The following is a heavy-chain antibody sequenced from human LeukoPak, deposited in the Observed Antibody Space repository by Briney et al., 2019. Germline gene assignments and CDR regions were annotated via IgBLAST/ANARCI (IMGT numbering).Heavy chain of an antibody. CDR2: ISWSSGSI. CDR1: GFTFDDYA. Sequence: PGGSLRLSCAASGFTFDDYAMHWVRQAPGKGLEWVSGISWSSGSIGYADSVKGRFTISRDHAKNSLYLQMNSLRAEDTALYYCAKGFSYDFWSGYLGYWGQGTLVTVSS. V-gene: IGHV3-9*01. J-gene: IGHJ4*02. CDR3: AKGFSYDFWSGYLGY. D-gene: IGHD3-3*01.